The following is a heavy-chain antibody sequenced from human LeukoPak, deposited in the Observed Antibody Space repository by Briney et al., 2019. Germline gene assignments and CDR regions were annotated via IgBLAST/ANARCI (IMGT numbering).Heavy chain of an antibody. J-gene: IGHJ4*02. V-gene: IGHV4-39*01. CDR1: GGSISSSSYY. CDR2: IYYSGST. D-gene: IGHD3-22*01. CDR3: ASRDYYGSSGYRFDY. Sequence: SETLSLTCTVSGGSISSSSYYWGWIRQPPGKGLEWIGSIYYSGSTYYNPSLKSRVTISVDTSKNQFSLKLSSVTAADTAVYYCASRDYYGSSGYRFDYWGQGTLVTVSS.